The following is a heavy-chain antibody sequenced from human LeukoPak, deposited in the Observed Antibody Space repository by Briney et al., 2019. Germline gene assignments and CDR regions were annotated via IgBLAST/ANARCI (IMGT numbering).Heavy chain of an antibody. J-gene: IGHJ4*02. Sequence: GGSLRLSCAASGFTIRNYNMNWVRQAPGKGLEWVSSISSSGSYIYYADSVKGRFTISRGNAKNSLYLQMNSLRAEDTAVYYCARWDCGGGSCRSPYDYWGQGTLVTVSS. V-gene: IGHV3-21*01. D-gene: IGHD2-15*01. CDR1: GFTIRNYN. CDR3: ARWDCGGGSCRSPYDY. CDR2: ISSSGSYI.